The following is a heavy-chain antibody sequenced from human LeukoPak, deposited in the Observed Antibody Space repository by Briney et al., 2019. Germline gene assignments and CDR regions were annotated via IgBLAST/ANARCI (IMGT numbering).Heavy chain of an antibody. Sequence: SETLCLTCTVSGDSITTYYWNWIRQSPGKGLEWIGYIYSSGSTNYNPSLKSRVTMSVDTSKNQFSLNVSSVTAADTAVYYCARRGYFDFWGQGTLVTVSS. CDR3: ARRGYFDF. CDR2: IYSSGST. D-gene: IGHD3-22*01. V-gene: IGHV4-59*08. CDR1: GDSITTYY. J-gene: IGHJ5*01.